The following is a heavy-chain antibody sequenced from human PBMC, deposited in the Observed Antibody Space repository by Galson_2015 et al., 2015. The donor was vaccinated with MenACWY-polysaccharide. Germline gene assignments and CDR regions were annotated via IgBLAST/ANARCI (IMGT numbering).Heavy chain of an antibody. CDR2: ISGRGSNT. D-gene: IGHD3-22*01. J-gene: IGHJ4*02. CDR1: GLTFSSSA. CDR3: ARPQDTSGSYPDY. Sequence: SLRLSCAASGLTFSSSAMSWVRQAPGKGLEWVSEISGRGSNTYYADSVKGRFTISRDNSKNTLFLQMNTLRAEDTAIYFCARPQDTSGSYPDYWGQGTLVTVSS. V-gene: IGHV3-23*01.